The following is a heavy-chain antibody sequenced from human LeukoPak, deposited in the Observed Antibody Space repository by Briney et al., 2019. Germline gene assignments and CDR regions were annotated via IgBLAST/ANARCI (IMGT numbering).Heavy chain of an antibody. J-gene: IGHJ4*02. CDR2: INHSGST. Sequence: PSETLSLTCSVSGDSVSRSDSYWDWIRQPPGKGLEWIGEINHSGSTNYNPSLKSRVTISVDTSKNQFSLKLSSVTAADTAVYYCARGNRWIAARPFDYWGQGTLVTVSS. CDR3: ARGNRWIAARPFDY. V-gene: IGHV4-39*07. D-gene: IGHD6-6*01. CDR1: GDSVSRSDSY.